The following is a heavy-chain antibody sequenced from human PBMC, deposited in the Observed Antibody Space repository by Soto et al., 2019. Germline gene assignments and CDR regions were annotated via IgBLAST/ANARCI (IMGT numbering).Heavy chain of an antibody. CDR1: GFTFSSYA. J-gene: IGHJ6*02. V-gene: IGHV3-23*01. CDR2: ISGSGGST. D-gene: IGHD3-3*01. CDR3: AKVQYYDFWRGYYVVDYYYGMDV. Sequence: GGSLRLSCAASGFTFSSYAMSWVRQAPGKGLEWVSAISGSGGSTYYADSVKGRFTISRDNSKNALYLQMNSLRAEDTAVYYCAKVQYYDFWRGYYVVDYYYGMDVWGQGTTVTVSS.